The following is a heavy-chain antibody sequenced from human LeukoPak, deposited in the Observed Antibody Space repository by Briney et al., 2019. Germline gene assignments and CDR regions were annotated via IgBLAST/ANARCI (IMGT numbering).Heavy chain of an antibody. J-gene: IGHJ5*01. D-gene: IGHD1-1*01. CDR3: ARGDPGTTANWFDS. CDR1: GYFFTSYS. CDR2: ISAYNGDT. V-gene: IGHV1-18*04. Sequence: ASVKVSCKTSGYFFTSYSINWVRQAPGQGLEWMGWISAYNGDTNYAQKFQGRVTMTTDTSTSTAYMELRSLIFDDTALYFCARGDPGTTANWFDSWGQGTLVTVSS.